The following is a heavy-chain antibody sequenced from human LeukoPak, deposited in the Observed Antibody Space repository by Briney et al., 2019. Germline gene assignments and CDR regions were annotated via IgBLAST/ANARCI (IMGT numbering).Heavy chain of an antibody. CDR3: ARVKGAPRNWFDP. D-gene: IGHD1-26*01. Sequence: PGGSLRRYCAASGFTFSSYSMNWVRQAPGKGLEWVSYISSSSSTIYYADSVKGRFTISRDNAKNSLYLQMNSLRAEDTAVYYCARVKGAPRNWFDPWGQGTLVTVSS. J-gene: IGHJ5*02. CDR1: GFTFSSYS. V-gene: IGHV3-48*01. CDR2: ISSSSSTI.